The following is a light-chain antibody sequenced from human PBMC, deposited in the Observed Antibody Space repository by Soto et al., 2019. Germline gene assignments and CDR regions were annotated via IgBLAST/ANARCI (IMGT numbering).Light chain of an antibody. CDR1: SSDVGLYDF. CDR2: EVS. Sequence: QSALTQPASVSGSPGQSITISCTGASSDVGLYDFVSWYQHHAGKAPKLLIFEVSYRPSGVSSRFSGSKSGNTASLTISGLQAEDEADYYCNSYTRFSTYVFGTGTKLTVL. CDR3: NSYTRFSTYV. J-gene: IGLJ1*01. V-gene: IGLV2-14*01.